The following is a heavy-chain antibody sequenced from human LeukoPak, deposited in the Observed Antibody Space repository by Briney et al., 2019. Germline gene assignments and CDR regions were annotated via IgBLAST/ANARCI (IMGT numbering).Heavy chain of an antibody. CDR3: ARERGGSRGFDY. V-gene: IGHV1-69*13. CDR1: GGTFSSYA. Sequence: SVKVSCKASGGTFSSYAISWVRQAPGQGLEWMGGIIPIFGTANYAQKFQGRVTITADESTSTAYLELSSLRSEDTAVYYCARERGGSRGFDYWGQGTLVTVSS. CDR2: IIPIFGTA. J-gene: IGHJ4*02. D-gene: IGHD2-15*01.